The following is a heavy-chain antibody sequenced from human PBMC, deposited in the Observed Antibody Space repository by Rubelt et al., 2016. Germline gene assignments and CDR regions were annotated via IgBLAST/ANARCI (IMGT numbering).Heavy chain of an antibody. J-gene: IGHJ6*02. CDR2: IYYSGST. Sequence: QVQLQESGPGLVKPSQTLSLTCTVSGGSISSGGYYWSWIRQHPGKGLEWIGSIYYSGSTYYNLSVRCRVTISGGTSKNQVSLKLSSGTAADTAVYYCARRGSSGYYYYGMDVWGQGTTVTVSS. V-gene: IGHV4-39*01. CDR3: ARRGSSGYYYYGMDV. CDR1: GGSISSGGYY. D-gene: IGHD3-22*01.